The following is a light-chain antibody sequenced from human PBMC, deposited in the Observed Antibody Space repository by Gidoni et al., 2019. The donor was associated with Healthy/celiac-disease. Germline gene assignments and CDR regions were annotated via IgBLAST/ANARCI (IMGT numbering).Light chain of an antibody. J-gene: IGKJ2*01. CDR2: AAS. V-gene: IGKV1-39*01. CDR1: QSISSY. CDR3: QQSYSTPRT. Sequence: DIQMTQSPSSLSASVGDRVTITCRASQSISSYLYWYQQKPGKAPKLLIYAASSLQSGVPSRFSGSGSGTDFTLTISSLQPEDFATYYCQQSYSTPRTFGHGTKLEIK.